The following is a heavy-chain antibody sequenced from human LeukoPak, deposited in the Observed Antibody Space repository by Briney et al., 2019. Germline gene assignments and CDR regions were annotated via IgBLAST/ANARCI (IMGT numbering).Heavy chain of an antibody. D-gene: IGHD3-9*01. V-gene: IGHV4-4*02. CDR1: GGSISSSNW. Sequence: SETLSLTCAVSGGSISSSNWWSWVRQPPGKGLEWIGEIYHSGSTNYNPSLKSRVTISVDESKNQFSLKLSSVTAADTAVYYCARVYTLRYFDSPGPFDYWGQGTLVTVSS. J-gene: IGHJ4*02. CDR2: IYHSGST. CDR3: ARVYTLRYFDSPGPFDY.